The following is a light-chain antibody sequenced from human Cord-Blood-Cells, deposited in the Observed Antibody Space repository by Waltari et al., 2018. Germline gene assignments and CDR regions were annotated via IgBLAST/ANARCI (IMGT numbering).Light chain of an antibody. CDR2: DDN. V-gene: IGLV6-57*01. J-gene: IGLJ2*01. Sequence: NFMLTQPHSVSESPGKTVTIPCTRSSGSIASNYVQWYQQRPGSSPTTVIYDDNQRPSGVPDRFSGSIDSSSNSASLTISGLKTEDEADYYCQSYDSSNVVFGGGTKLTVL. CDR1: SGSIASNY. CDR3: QSYDSSNVV.